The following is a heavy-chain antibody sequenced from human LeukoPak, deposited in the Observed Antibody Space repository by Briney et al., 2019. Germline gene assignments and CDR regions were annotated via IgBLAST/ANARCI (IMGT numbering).Heavy chain of an antibody. CDR2: INPNSGGT. CDR1: GYTFTGYY. Sequence: GASVKVSCKASGYTFTGYYMHWVRQAPGQGLEWMGWINPNSGGTNYAQKFQGRVTMTRDTSTSTVYMELSSLRSEDTAVYYCARDGMIQLWKGIDYWGQGTLVTVSS. D-gene: IGHD5-18*01. J-gene: IGHJ4*02. V-gene: IGHV1-2*02. CDR3: ARDGMIQLWKGIDY.